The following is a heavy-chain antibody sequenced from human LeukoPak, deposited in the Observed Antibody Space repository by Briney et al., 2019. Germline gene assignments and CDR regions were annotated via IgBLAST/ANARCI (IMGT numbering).Heavy chain of an antibody. Sequence: PSETLSLTCNVSGGSISNYYWNWLRQPAGKGLEWIGRIYASGSTNYNPSLKSRVTISMDKSKNHFSLNLKSVTAADTAFYYCARDFYGDDGHHPFDYWGQGIQVTVSS. D-gene: IGHD2/OR15-2a*01. CDR2: IYASGST. CDR3: ARDFYGDDGHHPFDY. V-gene: IGHV4-4*07. CDR1: GGSISNYY. J-gene: IGHJ4*02.